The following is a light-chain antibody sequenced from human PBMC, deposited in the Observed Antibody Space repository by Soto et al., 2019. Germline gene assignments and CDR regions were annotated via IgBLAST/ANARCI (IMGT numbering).Light chain of an antibody. CDR1: LSLLYSNGYTY. V-gene: IGKV2-28*01. Sequence: DIVMTQSPLSLPVTPGEPASISCRSSLSLLYSNGYTYLDWYLQKPGQSPQLLLYLASNRASGVPARFSGSGSGTDFTLKISRVEAEDVGVYYCMQALQTPRTFGQGTKLEIK. CDR2: LAS. J-gene: IGKJ2*01. CDR3: MQALQTPRT.